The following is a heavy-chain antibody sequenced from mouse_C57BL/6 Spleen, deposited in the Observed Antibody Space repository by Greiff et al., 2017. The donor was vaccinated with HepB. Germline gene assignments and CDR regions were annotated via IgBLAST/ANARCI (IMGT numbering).Heavy chain of an antibody. CDR3: ARHHYYGSSYLFGYAMDY. J-gene: IGHJ4*01. CDR1: GFTFSSYG. D-gene: IGHD1-1*01. Sequence: DVHLVESGGDLVKPGGSLKLSCAASGFTFSSYGMSWVRQTPDKRLEWVATISSGGSYTYYPDSVKGRFTISRDNAKNTLYLQMSSLKSEDTAMYYCARHHYYGSSYLFGYAMDYWGQGTSVTVSS. V-gene: IGHV5-6*01. CDR2: ISSGGSYT.